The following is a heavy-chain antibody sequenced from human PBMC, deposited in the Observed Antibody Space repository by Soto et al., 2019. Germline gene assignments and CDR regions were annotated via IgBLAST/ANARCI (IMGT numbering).Heavy chain of an antibody. D-gene: IGHD2-2*01. CDR2: IIPILGIA. CDR3: ALCSSTSCYFSTFDI. V-gene: IGHV1-69*02. J-gene: IGHJ3*02. CDR1: GGTFSSYT. Sequence: SVKVSCKASGGTFSSYTISWVRQAPGQGLEWMGRIIPILGIANYAQKFQGRVTITADKSTSTAYMELSSLRSEDTAVYYFALCSSTSCYFSTFDIWGQGTMVTVSS.